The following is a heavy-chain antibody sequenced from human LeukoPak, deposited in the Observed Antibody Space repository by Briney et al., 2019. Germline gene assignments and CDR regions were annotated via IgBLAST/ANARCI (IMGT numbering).Heavy chain of an antibody. V-gene: IGHV4-61*01. CDR1: GGSVSSNNFY. D-gene: IGHD3-10*01. CDR2: VHYSGRT. J-gene: IGHJ6*04. Sequence: SETLSLTCTVSGGSVSSNNFYWSWIRQPPGKGLEWIGWVHYSGRTNFNPSLKSRVTISLDTSKNQFSLKLSSVTAADTAVYYCARVLITMVRGVISYYYYGMDVWGKGTTVTVSS. CDR3: ARVLITMVRGVISYYYYGMDV.